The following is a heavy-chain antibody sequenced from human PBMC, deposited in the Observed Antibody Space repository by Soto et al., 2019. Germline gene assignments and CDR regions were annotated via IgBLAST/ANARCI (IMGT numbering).Heavy chain of an antibody. J-gene: IGHJ4*02. CDR2: IVVISNTA. Sequence: QVVLLQSGAEVKEPGSSVRVSCKVSGSTFNNFAFSWVRQAPGHGPEWMGGIVVISNTADYSQRFRDRVTXTXDXSXXTLYMDLRSLTFEDTAVYYCARAIKRWEVHYYFDYWGQGTLVTVSS. D-gene: IGHD1-26*01. V-gene: IGHV1-69*06. CDR1: GSTFNNFA. CDR3: ARAIKRWEVHYYFDY.